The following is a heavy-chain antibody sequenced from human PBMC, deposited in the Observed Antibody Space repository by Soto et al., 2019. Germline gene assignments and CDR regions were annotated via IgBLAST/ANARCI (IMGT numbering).Heavy chain of an antibody. CDR3: ARPYYYDSSALDY. V-gene: IGHV1-46*01. CDR2: INPSGGTA. CDR1: GYTFTSYY. J-gene: IGHJ4*02. Sequence: ASVKVSCKASGYTFTSYYMHWVRQAPGQGLEWMGIINPSGGTANYAQKFQGRVTITADESTSTAYMELSSLRSEDTAVYYCARPYYYDSSALDYWGQGTLVTVSS. D-gene: IGHD3-22*01.